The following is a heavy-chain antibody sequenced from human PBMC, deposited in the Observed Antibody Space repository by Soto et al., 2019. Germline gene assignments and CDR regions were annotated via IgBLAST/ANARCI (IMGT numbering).Heavy chain of an antibody. CDR3: SRGQVEAAHH. Sequence: NPSETLSLTCAVSGGSISSGGYSWSWIRQPPGKGLEWIGYIYHSGSTYYNPSLKSRVTISVDRSKNQFSLKLSSVTAADTAVYYCSRGQVEAAHHWGHGTQVTDSS. CDR1: GGSISSGGYS. J-gene: IGHJ4*01. CDR2: IYHSGST. D-gene: IGHD2-15*01. V-gene: IGHV4-30-2*01.